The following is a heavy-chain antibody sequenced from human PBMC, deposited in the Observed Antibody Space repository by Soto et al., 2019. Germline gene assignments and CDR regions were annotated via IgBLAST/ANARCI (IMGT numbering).Heavy chain of an antibody. Sequence: QVQLQESGPGLVKPSETLSLTCTVSGGSISSYYWSWIRQPPGKGLEWIGYIYYSGSTNYNPSLMIRVTISVDTSKNQFSLKLSSVTAADTAVYYCARDIMGTNYYYYGMDVWGQGTTVTVSS. V-gene: IGHV4-59*01. CDR3: ARDIMGTNYYYYGMDV. CDR2: IYYSGST. D-gene: IGHD2-8*01. CDR1: GGSISSYY. J-gene: IGHJ6*02.